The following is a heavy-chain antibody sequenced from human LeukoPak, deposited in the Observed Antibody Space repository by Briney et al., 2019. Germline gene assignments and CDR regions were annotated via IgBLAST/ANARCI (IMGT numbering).Heavy chain of an antibody. V-gene: IGHV1-46*01. Sequence: ASVKVSCKASGYTFTSYYLHWVRQAPGQGLEWMGIIHPTVGDTTYAQKFQGRVTMTRDMSTGTVYMDLSSLRSEDTAVYYCARYGFSSVWQGGWHAFDIWGQGTTVTVSS. J-gene: IGHJ3*02. CDR1: GYTFTSYY. CDR3: ARYGFSSVWQGGWHAFDI. D-gene: IGHD6-25*01. CDR2: IHPTVGDT.